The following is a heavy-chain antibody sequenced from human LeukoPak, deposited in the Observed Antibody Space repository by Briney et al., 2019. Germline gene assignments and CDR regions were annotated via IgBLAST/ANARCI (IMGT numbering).Heavy chain of an antibody. CDR3: ARDRSYYGSGSPNWFDP. Sequence: GGSLRLSCAASGFTFSDYYMSWIRQAPGKGLEWVSYISSSSSYTNYADSVKGRFTIPRDNAKNSLCLQMNSLRAEDTAVYYCARDRSYYGSGSPNWFDPWGQGTLVTVSS. V-gene: IGHV3-11*05. D-gene: IGHD3-10*01. CDR1: GFTFSDYY. CDR2: ISSSSSYT. J-gene: IGHJ5*02.